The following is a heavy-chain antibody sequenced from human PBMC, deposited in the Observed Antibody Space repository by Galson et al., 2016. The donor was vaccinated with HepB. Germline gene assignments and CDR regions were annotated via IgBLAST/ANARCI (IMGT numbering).Heavy chain of an antibody. J-gene: IGHJ4*02. V-gene: IGHV3-23*01. Sequence: SLRLSCAASGFTFSSYTMSWVRQAPGKGLEWVSAITGSGGSTYYTDSVKGRFTISRDKSKNTLYLQMNSLRAEDTAVYYCTKDGDSTGYYYSKFNWGQGTLVTVSS. CDR2: ITGSGGST. CDR3: TKDGDSTGYYYSKFN. CDR1: GFTFSSYT. D-gene: IGHD3-22*01.